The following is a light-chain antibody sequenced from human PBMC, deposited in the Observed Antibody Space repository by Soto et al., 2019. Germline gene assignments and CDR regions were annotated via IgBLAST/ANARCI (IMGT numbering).Light chain of an antibody. J-gene: IGKJ5*01. CDR3: QQYGSSHT. CDR2: GAS. V-gene: IGKV3-20*01. Sequence: ELVLTQSPGTLSLSPGERATLSCMASQSVSSSYLAWYLQKPGQAPRLLIFGASTRATGIPDRFSGSGAGAYFNLTISRLEPADFGVYYCQQYGSSHTFGQGTRLEIK. CDR1: QSVSSSY.